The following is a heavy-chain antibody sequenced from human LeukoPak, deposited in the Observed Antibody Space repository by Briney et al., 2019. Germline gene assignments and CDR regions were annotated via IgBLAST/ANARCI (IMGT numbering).Heavy chain of an antibody. CDR1: GFTFSSYS. J-gene: IGHJ4*02. Sequence: GGSLRLSCAASGFTFSSYSMNWVRQAPGKGLEWVSYISSSSSTIYYADSVKGRFTISRDNAKNSLYLQMNSLRAEDTAVYYCARVPYYYDSSGYYTPTAYFDYWGQGTLVTVSS. V-gene: IGHV3-48*01. CDR2: ISSSSSTI. CDR3: ARVPYYYDSSGYYTPTAYFDY. D-gene: IGHD3-22*01.